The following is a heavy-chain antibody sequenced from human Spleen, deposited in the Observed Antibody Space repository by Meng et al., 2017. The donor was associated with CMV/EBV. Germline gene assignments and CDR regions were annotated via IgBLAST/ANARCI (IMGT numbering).Heavy chain of an antibody. V-gene: IGHV3-23*01. CDR1: GITFSNYA. Sequence: GESLKISCVVSGITFSNYAMSWVRQAPGKGLEWVSGISGSNGDGSTYYADSVKGRFTISRDNARNTLYLQIKSLRPEDTAVYYCAKGIKDFWNGFDYWGQGTLVTVSS. J-gene: IGHJ4*02. CDR2: ISGSNGDGST. D-gene: IGHD3-3*01. CDR3: AKGIKDFWNGFDY.